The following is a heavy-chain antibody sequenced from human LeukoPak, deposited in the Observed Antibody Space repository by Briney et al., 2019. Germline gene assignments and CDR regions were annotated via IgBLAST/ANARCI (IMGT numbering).Heavy chain of an antibody. Sequence: ASVKVSCMASGYTFTGYYMHWVRQAPGQGLEWMGWINPNSGGTNYAQKFQGRVTMTRDTSISTAYMELSRLRSDDTAVYYCARDIVVVPAAIKGTYYFDYWGQGTLVTVSS. CDR1: GYTFTGYY. J-gene: IGHJ4*02. D-gene: IGHD2-2*02. V-gene: IGHV1-2*02. CDR3: ARDIVVVPAAIKGTYYFDY. CDR2: INPNSGGT.